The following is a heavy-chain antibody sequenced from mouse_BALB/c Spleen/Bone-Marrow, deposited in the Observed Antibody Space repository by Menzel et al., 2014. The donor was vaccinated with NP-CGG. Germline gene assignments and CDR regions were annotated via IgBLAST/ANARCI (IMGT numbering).Heavy chain of an antibody. J-gene: IGHJ3*01. Sequence: EVQVVESGGGLVQPGGSRKLSCAAYGFTFSSYGMSWVRQTSDNRLEWVATISSGGSYTYYPDSVKGRFTISRDNAKNTLYLQMSSLKSEDTAMYYCARQDYDWFVYWGQGTLVTVSS. CDR1: GFTFSSYG. D-gene: IGHD2-4*01. CDR3: ARQDYDWFVY. CDR2: ISSGGSYT. V-gene: IGHV5-6*01.